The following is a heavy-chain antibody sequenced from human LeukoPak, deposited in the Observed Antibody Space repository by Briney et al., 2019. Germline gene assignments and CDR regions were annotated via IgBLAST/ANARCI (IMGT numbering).Heavy chain of an antibody. CDR3: ARTQYCSSTSCYAFDY. J-gene: IGHJ4*02. D-gene: IGHD2-2*01. CDR2: ISAYNGNT. V-gene: IGHV1-18*01. CDR1: GYTFTSYG. Sequence: GASVTVSCKASGYTFTSYGISWVRQAPGQGLEWMGWISAYNGNTNYAQKLQGRVTMTTDTSTSTAYMELRSLRSDDTAVYYCARTQYCSSTSCYAFDYWGQGTLVTVSS.